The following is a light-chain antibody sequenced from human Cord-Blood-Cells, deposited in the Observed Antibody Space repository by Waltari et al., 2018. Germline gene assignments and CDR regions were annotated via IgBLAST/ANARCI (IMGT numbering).Light chain of an antibody. CDR3: SSYTGSSTLV. Sequence: QSALTQPASVSGSPGQSLTISCTGTSSDVGCYHYVSWYQQHPGKAPKLMIYDVSKRPSGVSNRFSGSKSGNTASLTISGLQAEDEADYYCSSYTGSSTLVFGGGTKLTVL. CDR1: SSDVGCYHY. V-gene: IGLV2-14*01. CDR2: DVS. J-gene: IGLJ3*02.